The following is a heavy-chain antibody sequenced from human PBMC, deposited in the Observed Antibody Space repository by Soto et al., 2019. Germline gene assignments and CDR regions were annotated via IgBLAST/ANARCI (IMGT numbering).Heavy chain of an antibody. J-gene: IGHJ4*02. Sequence: GGSLRLSCSGSGFNFSDYYLNWIRHTPEKGLEWVSSILSLESHKYYSASVMGRFSISRDNARRSLFLQMNNLRVEDTGIYFCATGLKDSSNRPSLDSWGPGTPVTVSS. CDR1: GFNFSDYY. CDR3: ATGLKDSSNRPSLDS. D-gene: IGHD2-15*01. CDR2: ILSLESHK. V-gene: IGHV3-11*01.